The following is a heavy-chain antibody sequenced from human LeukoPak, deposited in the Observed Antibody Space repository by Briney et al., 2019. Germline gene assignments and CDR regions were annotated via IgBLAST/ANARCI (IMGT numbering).Heavy chain of an antibody. CDR3: ARGTTGYHYYGMDV. V-gene: IGHV3-21*01. D-gene: IGHD1-7*01. Sequence: PGGSLRLSCAASGFTFSSYSMNWVRQAPGKGLEWVSSISSSSSYIYYADSVKGRFTISRDNAKNSLYLQMNSLRAEDTAVYYCARGTTGYHYYGMDVWGQGTTVTVSS. J-gene: IGHJ6*02. CDR1: GFTFSSYS. CDR2: ISSSSSYI.